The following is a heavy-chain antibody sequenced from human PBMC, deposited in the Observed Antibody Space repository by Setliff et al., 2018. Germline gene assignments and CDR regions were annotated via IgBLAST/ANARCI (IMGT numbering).Heavy chain of an antibody. J-gene: IGHJ3*01. Sequence: SETLSLTCGVSGTSISSGHYWGWIRQPPGKGLEWIATIYHRGRTYYNPSLNSRVTISLDTSKNQYSLRLRSVTAADTAVYYCASPRRDDLDTPFDAFDLWGQGTKVTVSS. CDR3: ASPRRDDLDTPFDAFDL. CDR1: GTSISSGHY. CDR2: IYHRGRT. D-gene: IGHD1-1*01. V-gene: IGHV4-38-2*01.